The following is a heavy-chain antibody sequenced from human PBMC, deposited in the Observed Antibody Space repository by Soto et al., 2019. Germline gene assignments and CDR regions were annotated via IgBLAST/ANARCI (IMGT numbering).Heavy chain of an antibody. CDR3: ARDRRVTDQKYYFDY. J-gene: IGHJ4*02. D-gene: IGHD2-21*02. V-gene: IGHV4-31*03. CDR1: GGSISSGGYY. CDR2: IYYSGST. Sequence: SSETLSLTCTVSGGSISSGGYYWSWIRQHPGKGLEWIGYIYYSGSTYYNPSLKSRVTISVDTSKNQFSLKLSSVTAADTAVYYCARDRRVTDQKYYFDYWGQGTLVTVSS.